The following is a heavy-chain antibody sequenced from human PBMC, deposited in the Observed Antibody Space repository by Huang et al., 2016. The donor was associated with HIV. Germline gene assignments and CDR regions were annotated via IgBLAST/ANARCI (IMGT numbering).Heavy chain of an antibody. CDR1: GCTFSNYG. D-gene: IGHD5-12*01. V-gene: IGHV3-30*18. CDR3: AKDREDSAYQLDY. CDR2: ISYDGSYQ. J-gene: IGHJ4*02. Sequence: QVQLVESGGGVVQPGRSLRLSCAASGCTFSNYGVHWVRQAPGKGLEWVAAISYDGSYQYYSDSVKGRFTISRDDSQNTLYLQMSSLRAEDTAVYFCAKDREDSAYQLDYWGQGTRVTVSS.